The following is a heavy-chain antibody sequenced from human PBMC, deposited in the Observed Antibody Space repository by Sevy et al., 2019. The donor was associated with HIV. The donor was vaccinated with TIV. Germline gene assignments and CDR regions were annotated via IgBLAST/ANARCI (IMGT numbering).Heavy chain of an antibody. J-gene: IGHJ6*02. CDR1: GFPVSSSY. CDR2: FYTGSKT. V-gene: IGHV3-53*01. CDR3: ARDKSAYYYGLDV. Sequence: GGSLRLSCAVSGFPVSSSYMNWVRQAPGKGLEWVSVFYTGSKTDYADSVKGRFTMSRDNSKNTLYLQMNGLRAEDTAVDYCARDKSAYYYGLDVWGQGTTVTVSS.